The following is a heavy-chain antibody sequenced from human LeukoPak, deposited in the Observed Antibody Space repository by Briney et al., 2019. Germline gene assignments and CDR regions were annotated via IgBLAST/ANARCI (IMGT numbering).Heavy chain of an antibody. CDR1: GGTFSSYA. CDR2: IIPIFGIA. CDR3: ARDSGSGYDLGFDY. D-gene: IGHD5-12*01. J-gene: IGHJ4*02. Sequence: SVKVSCKASGGTFSSYAISWVRQAPGQGLEWMGRIIPIFGIANYAQKFQGRVTITADKSTSTAYMELSSLRSEDTAVYYCARDSGSGYDLGFDYWGQGTLVTVSS. V-gene: IGHV1-69*04.